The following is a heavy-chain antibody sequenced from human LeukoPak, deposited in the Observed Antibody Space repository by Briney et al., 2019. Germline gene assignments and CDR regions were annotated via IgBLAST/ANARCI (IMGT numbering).Heavy chain of an antibody. CDR2: ISSSSSYI. D-gene: IGHD6-19*01. CDR3: ARDRSIAVVGPQGAFDI. J-gene: IGHJ3*02. Sequence: GGSLRLSCAASGFTFSSYSMNWVRQAPGKGLEWVSSISSSSSYIYYADSVKGRFTISRDNAKNSLYLQMNSLRAEDTAVYYCARDRSIAVVGPQGAFDIWGQGTMVTVSS. CDR1: GFTFSSYS. V-gene: IGHV3-21*01.